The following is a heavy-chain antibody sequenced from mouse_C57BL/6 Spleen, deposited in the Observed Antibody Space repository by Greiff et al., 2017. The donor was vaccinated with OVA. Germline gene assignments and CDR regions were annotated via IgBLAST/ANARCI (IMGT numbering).Heavy chain of an antibody. Sequence: QVQLQQSGAELARPGASVKMSCKASGYTFTSYTMHWVKQRPGQGLEWIGYINPSSGYTKYNQKFKDKATLTADKSSSTAYMQLGSLTSEDSAVDYCAREGNSITTVVGDYWGQGTTLTVSS. J-gene: IGHJ2*01. V-gene: IGHV1-4*01. D-gene: IGHD1-1*01. CDR2: INPSSGYT. CDR1: GYTFTSYT. CDR3: AREGNSITTVVGDY.